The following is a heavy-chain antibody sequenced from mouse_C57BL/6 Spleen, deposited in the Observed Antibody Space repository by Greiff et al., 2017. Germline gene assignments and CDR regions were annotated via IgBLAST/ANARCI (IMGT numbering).Heavy chain of an antibody. J-gene: IGHJ4*01. Sequence: QVQLQQPGAELVMPGASVKLSCKASGYTFTSYWMHWVKQRPGQGLEWIGEIDPSDSYTNYNQKFKGKSTLTVDKSSSTAYMQLSSLTSEDSAVYYCERGRDYGSLDYWGQGTSVTVSS. V-gene: IGHV1-69*01. CDR1: GYTFTSYW. D-gene: IGHD1-1*01. CDR3: ERGRDYGSLDY. CDR2: IDPSDSYT.